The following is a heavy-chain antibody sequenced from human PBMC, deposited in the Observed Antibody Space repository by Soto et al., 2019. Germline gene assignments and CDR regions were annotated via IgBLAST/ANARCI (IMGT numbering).Heavy chain of an antibody. J-gene: IGHJ4*02. V-gene: IGHV1-69*06. Sequence: GASVKVSCKASGGTFSSYSINWVRQAPGQGLEWMGGIIPIFGTANNAQKFQGRVTITADKSTSTAYMERSSLRSEDTAVYYCARDSGYYYDSSGCCYFDYWGQGTLVTVSS. CDR2: IIPIFGTA. CDR3: ARDSGYYYDSSGCCYFDY. CDR1: GGTFSSYS. D-gene: IGHD3-22*01.